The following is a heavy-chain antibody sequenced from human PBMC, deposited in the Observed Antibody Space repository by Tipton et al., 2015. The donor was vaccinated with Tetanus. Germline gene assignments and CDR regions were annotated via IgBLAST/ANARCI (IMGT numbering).Heavy chain of an antibody. Sequence: QSGAEVKKPGASVKVSCKASGYTFTSYGISWVRQAPGQGLEWMGWISAYNGNTNYAQKLQGRVTMTTDTSTSTAYMELRSLRSDDTAVYYCARHGESSSWYEWFSGYFDYWGQGTLVTVSS. D-gene: IGHD6-13*01. J-gene: IGHJ4*02. CDR3: ARHGESSSWYEWFSGYFDY. CDR2: ISAYNGNT. V-gene: IGHV1-18*01. CDR1: GYTFTSYG.